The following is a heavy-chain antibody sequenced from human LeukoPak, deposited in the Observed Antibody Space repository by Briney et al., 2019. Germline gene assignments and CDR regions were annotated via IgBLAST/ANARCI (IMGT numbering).Heavy chain of an antibody. Sequence: GGSLRLSCVASGLKVSDNYMGWVRQAPGKGLEWVSVIYSGGSTYYADSVKGRFTSSRDNSKNTLYLQMNSLRVEDTAVYYCARGRITLRAFDIWGQGTMVIVSA. CDR1: GLKVSDNY. D-gene: IGHD3-10*01. V-gene: IGHV3-53*01. CDR2: IYSGGST. J-gene: IGHJ3*02. CDR3: ARGRITLRAFDI.